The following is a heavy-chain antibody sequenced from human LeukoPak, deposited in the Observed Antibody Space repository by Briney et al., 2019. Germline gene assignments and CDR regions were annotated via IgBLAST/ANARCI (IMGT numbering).Heavy chain of an antibody. J-gene: IGHJ4*02. CDR3: AKRISGWYFTDY. CDR2: ITGSGGNT. D-gene: IGHD6-19*01. Sequence: PGGSLRLSCAASGFTFSSYSMNWVRQAPGKGLEWVSAITGSGGNTHYTDSVKGRFTISRDNSKNTLYLQMNSLRAEDTAVYYCAKRISGWYFTDYWGQGTLVTVSS. V-gene: IGHV3-23*01. CDR1: GFTFSSYS.